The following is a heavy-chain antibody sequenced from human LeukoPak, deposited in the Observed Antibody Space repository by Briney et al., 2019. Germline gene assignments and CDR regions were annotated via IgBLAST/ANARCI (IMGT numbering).Heavy chain of an antibody. Sequence: GGSLRLSCAASGFTFTDYYMSWIRQAPGKGLEYVSYISNSGDTIYYAASVRSRFTISRDNAKNSLYLQMSSLRTEDTAVYYCARAYFWSGYFDSWGQGTLVTVSS. CDR3: ARAYFWSGYFDS. CDR2: ISNSGDTI. CDR1: GFTFTDYY. D-gene: IGHD3-3*01. V-gene: IGHV3-11*04. J-gene: IGHJ4*02.